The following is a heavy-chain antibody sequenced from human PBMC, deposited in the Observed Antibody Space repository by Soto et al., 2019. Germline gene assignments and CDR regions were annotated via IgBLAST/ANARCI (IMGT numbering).Heavy chain of an antibody. CDR1: DDSITTSW. V-gene: IGHV4-4*02. J-gene: IGHJ4*02. CDR2: VYHGGYT. CDR3: AKNGAYALDY. Sequence: AETLSLTCSVSDDSITTSWWSWVRQPPGKGLEWIGEVYHGGYTNYNPSLESRVSISVDLSKNQFSLNLRSVTAADTAVYYCAKNGAYALDYWGQGTLVTVSS. D-gene: IGHD2-21*01.